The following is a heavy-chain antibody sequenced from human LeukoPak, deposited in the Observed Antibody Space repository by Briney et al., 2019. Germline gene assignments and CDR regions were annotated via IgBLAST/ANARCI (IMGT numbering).Heavy chain of an antibody. V-gene: IGHV3-33*01. CDR2: IWYDGSNK. CDR3: ARDMAAGASSNWFDP. Sequence: PGGSLRLSCAASGFTFSSYGMHWVRQAPGKGLEWVAVIWYDGSNKYYADSVKGRFTISRDNSKNTLYLQMNSLRAEDTAVYYCARDMAAGASSNWFDPWGQGTLVTVSS. J-gene: IGHJ5*02. CDR1: GFTFSSYG. D-gene: IGHD6-25*01.